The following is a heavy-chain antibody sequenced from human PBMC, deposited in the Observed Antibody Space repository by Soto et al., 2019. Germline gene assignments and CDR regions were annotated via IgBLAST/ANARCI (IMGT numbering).Heavy chain of an antibody. CDR2: IYYSGST. V-gene: IGHV4-39*01. CDR3: ARHRGYYDILTGYYTELNFDY. D-gene: IGHD3-9*01. Sequence: SETLSLTCTVSGGSISSSSYYWGWIRQPPGKGLEWIGSIYYSGSTYHNPSLKSRVTISVDTSKNQFSLRLSSVTAADTAVYYCARHRGYYDILTGYYTELNFDYWGQGTLVTVS. J-gene: IGHJ4*02. CDR1: GGSISSSSYY.